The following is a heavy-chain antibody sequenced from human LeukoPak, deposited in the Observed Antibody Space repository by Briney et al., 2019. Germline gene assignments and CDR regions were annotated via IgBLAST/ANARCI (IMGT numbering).Heavy chain of an antibody. CDR2: ISGSGGST. D-gene: IGHD1-26*01. Sequence: GGSLRLSCAASGFTFSSYATSWVRQAPGKGLEWVSSISGSGGSTYYSDSVKGRFTISRDNSKNTLYLQMNSLSAEDTAVYYCAKCQVGVPPRQGIDYWGQGTLVTVSS. V-gene: IGHV3-23*01. CDR3: AKCQVGVPPRQGIDY. CDR1: GFTFSSYA. J-gene: IGHJ4*02.